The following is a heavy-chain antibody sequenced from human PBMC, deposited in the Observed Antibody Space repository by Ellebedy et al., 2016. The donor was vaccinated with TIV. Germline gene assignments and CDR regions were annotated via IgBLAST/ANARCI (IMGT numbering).Heavy chain of an antibody. J-gene: IGHJ6*02. D-gene: IGHD2-2*01. V-gene: IGHV1-46*03. CDR2: TNPSGGST. Sequence: AASVKVSCKASGGTFTSYAASWVRQAPGQGLEWMGTTNPSGGSTSFAKQFQGRVTMTRDTSTSTVYMELTSMTSEDTAVYYCARHYGTSFGMSSGMDVWGQGTTVTVSS. CDR3: ARHYGTSFGMSSGMDV. CDR1: GGTFTSYA.